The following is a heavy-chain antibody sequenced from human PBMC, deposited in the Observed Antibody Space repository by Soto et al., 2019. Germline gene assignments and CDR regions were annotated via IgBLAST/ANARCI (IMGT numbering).Heavy chain of an antibody. CDR1: GFTFSSYA. CDR2: NSGSGGST. D-gene: IGHD1-26*01. CDR3: AKDQGWEPVEAVDI. Sequence: EVQLLESGGGLVQPGGSLRLSCVVSGFTFSSYAMSWVRQAPGKGPEWVSGNSGSGGSTYYADSVKGRFTISRDNSKNTLYLQMNSLRAEDTAVYYCAKDQGWEPVEAVDIWGQGTMVTVSS. J-gene: IGHJ3*02. V-gene: IGHV3-23*01.